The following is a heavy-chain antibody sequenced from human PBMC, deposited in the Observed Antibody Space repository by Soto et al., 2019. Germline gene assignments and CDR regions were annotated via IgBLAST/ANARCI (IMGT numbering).Heavy chain of an antibody. J-gene: IGHJ6*03. V-gene: IGHV1-8*01. Sequence: QVQLVQSGAEVKKPGASVKVSCKASGYTFTSYDIKWVRQATGQGLEWMGWMNPNSGNAGYAQKFKGRVTMTRNTSLSIADLELSSLRSEDTAVYYCARGDEYQLLINCYYYYMDGGGKVTTVTVSS. CDR2: MNPNSGNA. CDR1: GYTFTSYD. CDR3: ARGDEYQLLINCYYYYMDG. D-gene: IGHD2-2*01.